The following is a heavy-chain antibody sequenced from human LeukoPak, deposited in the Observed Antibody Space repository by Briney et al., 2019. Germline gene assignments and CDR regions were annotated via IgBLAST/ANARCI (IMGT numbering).Heavy chain of an antibody. CDR3: ARLNNEFWY. J-gene: IGHJ4*02. CDR1: GGSISSSSYY. V-gene: IGHV4-39*01. CDR2: VYYSGST. Sequence: PSETLSLTCTVSGGSISSSSYYWGWIRQPPGKGLEWIGSVYYSGSTYSNPSLKSRVTISVDTSKNQFSLKLSSVTAADTAVYYCARLNNEFWYWGQGTLVTVSS. D-gene: IGHD3-3*01.